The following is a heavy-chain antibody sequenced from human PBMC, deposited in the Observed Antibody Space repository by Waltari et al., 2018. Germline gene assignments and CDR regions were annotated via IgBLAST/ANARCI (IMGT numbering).Heavy chain of an antibody. CDR2: IKPDGSFT. V-gene: IGHV3-74*01. J-gene: IGHJ6*02. Sequence: EVQLVESGGGLVHPGGCLRLSCAACGFSFSTYWLNWARHVPGEELACIARIKPDGSFTAYVDCVKDRFTSSRDDARNTLYLQMDSLRADDTAIYYCVRSGFLDVWRQGTTVTVSS. CDR3: VRSGFLDV. D-gene: IGHD3-10*01. CDR1: GFSFSTYW.